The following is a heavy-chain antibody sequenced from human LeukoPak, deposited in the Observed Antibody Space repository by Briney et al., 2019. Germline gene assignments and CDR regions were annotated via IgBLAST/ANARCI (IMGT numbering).Heavy chain of an antibody. Sequence: PGGSLRLSCAASGFTFSSYAMSWVRQAPGKGLEWVSAISGSGGSTYYADSVKGRFTISRDNSKNTLYLQMNSLRAEDTAVYYCAKDLSSGIAVAGIDYWGQGTLVTVSS. CDR1: GFTFSSYA. V-gene: IGHV3-23*01. CDR3: AKDLSSGIAVAGIDY. CDR2: ISGSGGST. J-gene: IGHJ4*02. D-gene: IGHD6-19*01.